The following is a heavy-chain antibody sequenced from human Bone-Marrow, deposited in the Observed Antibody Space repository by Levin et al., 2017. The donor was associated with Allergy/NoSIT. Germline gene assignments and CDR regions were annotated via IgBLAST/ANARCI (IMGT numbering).Heavy chain of an antibody. J-gene: IGHJ4*02. CDR1: GGSISSDDYY. D-gene: IGHD3-10*01. Sequence: RSSETLSLTCTVSGGSISSDDYYWSWIRQPPGKGLEWIGYIYHSGSTYYNPSLKSRVIISVDTSNNQFSVKLSSVTAADTALYYCATGSGSYKIYFEYWGQGSLVTVSS. CDR3: ATGSGSYKIYFEY. CDR2: IYHSGST. V-gene: IGHV4-30-4*01.